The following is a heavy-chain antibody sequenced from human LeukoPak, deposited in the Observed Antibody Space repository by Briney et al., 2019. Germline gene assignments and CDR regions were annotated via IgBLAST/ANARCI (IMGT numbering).Heavy chain of an antibody. D-gene: IGHD3-3*01. CDR3: ARAPTPTGVGGPHYDGMDV. CDR2: IIPIFATA. CDR1: GGTFTSYA. J-gene: IGHJ6*02. V-gene: IGHV1-69*01. Sequence: SVKLSCKASGGTFTSYAIGWVRQAPGQGLEWMGGIIPIFATASNTQELQGRVTFTADEDTSTAYMELRRLRSEDTAVYYCARAPTPTGVGGPHYDGMDVWGQGTTVTVSS.